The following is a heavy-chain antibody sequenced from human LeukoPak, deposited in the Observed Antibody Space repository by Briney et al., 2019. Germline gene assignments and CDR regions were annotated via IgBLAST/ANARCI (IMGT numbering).Heavy chain of an antibody. V-gene: IGHV3-23*01. J-gene: IGHJ4*02. CDR3: AKAITFGGVIATLDY. D-gene: IGHD3-16*02. Sequence: PGGSLRLSCAASGFTFSSYAMSWVRQAPGKGLEWVSAISGSGGSTYYADSVKGRFTISRDNSKNTLYLQMNSLRAEDTAVYYCAKAITFGGVIATLDYWGQGTLVTVSS. CDR2: ISGSGGST. CDR1: GFTFSSYA.